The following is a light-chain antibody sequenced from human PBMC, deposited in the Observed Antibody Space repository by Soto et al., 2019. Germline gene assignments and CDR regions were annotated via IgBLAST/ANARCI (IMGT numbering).Light chain of an antibody. Sequence: QSVLKQPPSVSGAPGPRDTISCTGTNSSIGADYGVQWYQQFPGTAPKLLIYGNTNRPSGVSDRFSGSKSATSASLAITGLQPGDEADYDCQSYDSNLVGLVFGAGTKLTVL. J-gene: IGLJ3*02. V-gene: IGLV1-40*01. CDR3: QSYDSNLVGLV. CDR2: GNT. CDR1: NSSIGADYG.